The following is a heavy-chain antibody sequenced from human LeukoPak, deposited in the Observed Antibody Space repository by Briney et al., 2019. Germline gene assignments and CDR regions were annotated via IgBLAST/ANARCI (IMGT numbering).Heavy chain of an antibody. Sequence: GGSLRHSCPASGFTFSNYAMSWVGQAPGKGLEWVSVIGYSGGSTYYADSVKGRFTISRDNSKNTLYLQMDSLIADDTAVYFCAKAPQLRPLSWFDPWGQGTLVTVSS. CDR3: AKAPQLRPLSWFDP. CDR2: IGYSGGST. D-gene: IGHD5-18*01. CDR1: GFTFSNYA. V-gene: IGHV3-23*01. J-gene: IGHJ5*02.